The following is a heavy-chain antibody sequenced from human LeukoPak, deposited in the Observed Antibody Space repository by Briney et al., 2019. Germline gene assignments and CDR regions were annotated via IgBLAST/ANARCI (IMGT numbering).Heavy chain of an antibody. J-gene: IGHJ6*03. Sequence: PSETLSLTCTVSAYSINSDYYWGWIRQPPGKGLEWIGSIYPSGSTYYNPSLRSRLTISVDTSKNQFSLKLSSVTAADTAVYYCARVVGLDTAMVRYYYYYMDVWGKGTTVTISS. CDR3: ARVVGLDTAMVRYYYYYMDV. D-gene: IGHD5-18*01. V-gene: IGHV4-38-2*02. CDR1: AYSINSDYY. CDR2: IYPSGST.